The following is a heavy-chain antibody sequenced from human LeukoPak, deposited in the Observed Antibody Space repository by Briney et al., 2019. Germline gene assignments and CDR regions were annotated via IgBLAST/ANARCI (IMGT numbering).Heavy chain of an antibody. V-gene: IGHV3-74*01. CDR1: GYTFSSYW. D-gene: IGHD1-26*01. CDR3: SRALVGGTNYFDP. J-gene: IGHJ5*02. CDR2: INSDGSST. Sequence: SCKASGYTFSSYWMHWVRQAPGKGLVWVSRINSDGSSTSYADSVKGRFTISRDNAKNTLYLQMNSLRADDTAVYYCSRALVGGTNYFDPWGQGTLVTVSS.